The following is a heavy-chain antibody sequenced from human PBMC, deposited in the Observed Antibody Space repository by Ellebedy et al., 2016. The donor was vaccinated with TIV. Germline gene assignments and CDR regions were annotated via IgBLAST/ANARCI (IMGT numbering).Heavy chain of an antibody. CDR2: IYPKGNT. J-gene: IGHJ4*02. Sequence: SCFRQTPGTGLEWGGHIYPKGNTHYNPSLKSRLTIFVDTSENNFSLTLKSVTAADTAVYFCAREADYGGHSFDFWGRGTLVTVSS. CDR3: AREADYGGHSFDF. D-gene: IGHD4-23*01. V-gene: IGHV4-30-4*01.